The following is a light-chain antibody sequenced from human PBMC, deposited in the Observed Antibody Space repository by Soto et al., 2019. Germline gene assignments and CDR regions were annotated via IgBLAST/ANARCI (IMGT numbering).Light chain of an antibody. V-gene: IGKV3-15*01. CDR1: QSINTG. Sequence: IVMTQSPATLSVSPGERATLSCRASQSINTGLAWYQQKPGQAPRLLISGASTRATGIPDRFSGSGSGTEFTLTISSLQSEDLVVYFCHQYRVWPTFGQGTK. CDR2: GAS. J-gene: IGKJ1*01. CDR3: HQYRVWPT.